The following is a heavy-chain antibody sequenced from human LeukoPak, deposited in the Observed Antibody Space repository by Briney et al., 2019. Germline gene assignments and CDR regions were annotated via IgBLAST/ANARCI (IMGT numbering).Heavy chain of an antibody. Sequence: GASVKVSCKASGYTFTGYYMHWVRQAPGQGLEWMGWINPNSGGTNYAQKFQGRVTMTRDTPISTAYMELSRLRSDDTAVYYCARGSPPDYYYGMDVWGQGTTVTVSS. V-gene: IGHV1-2*02. CDR3: ARGSPPDYYYGMDV. CDR1: GYTFTGYY. J-gene: IGHJ6*02. CDR2: INPNSGGT.